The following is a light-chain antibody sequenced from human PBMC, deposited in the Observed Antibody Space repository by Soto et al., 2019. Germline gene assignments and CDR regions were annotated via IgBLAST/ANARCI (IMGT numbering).Light chain of an antibody. CDR2: AAS. V-gene: IGKV1-27*01. CDR1: QDISDY. J-gene: IGKJ1*01. Sequence: DIQMTESPSSLSASVGDRVTITCRASQDISDYLAWYQQKPGQVPKLLISAASTLQSGVPSRFRGSASGTDFTLTITGLQPDDFATYYCQNHHPPPSTFGPGTTV. CDR3: QNHHPPPST.